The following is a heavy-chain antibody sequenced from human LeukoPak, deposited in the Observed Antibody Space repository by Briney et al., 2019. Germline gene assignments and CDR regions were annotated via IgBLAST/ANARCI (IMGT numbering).Heavy chain of an antibody. CDR1: GLTVSSNY. CDR3: ARDRGGWSLDY. V-gene: IGHV3-66*01. D-gene: IGHD6-19*01. CDR2: IYSGGST. Sequence: PGGSLRLSCAASGLTVSSNYMSWVRQAPGKGLEWVSVIYSGGSTYYADSVKGRFTISRDNSKNTLYLQMNSLRAGDTAVYYCARDRGGWSLDYWGQGTLVTVSS. J-gene: IGHJ4*02.